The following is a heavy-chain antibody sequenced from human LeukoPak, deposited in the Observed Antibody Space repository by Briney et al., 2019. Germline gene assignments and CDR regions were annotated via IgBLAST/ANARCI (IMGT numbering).Heavy chain of an antibody. D-gene: IGHD3-22*01. CDR1: GGSISSYY. J-gene: IGHJ4*02. CDR3: ARDYRADYYDSSGHLDY. V-gene: IGHV4-59*01. CDR2: IYYSGST. Sequence: SETLSLTCTVSGGSISSYYWSWVRQPPGKGLEWVGYIYYSGSTNYNPSLTSRVTISVDTSKNQFSLKLSSVTAADTAVYYCARDYRADYYDSSGHLDYWGQGTLVTVSS.